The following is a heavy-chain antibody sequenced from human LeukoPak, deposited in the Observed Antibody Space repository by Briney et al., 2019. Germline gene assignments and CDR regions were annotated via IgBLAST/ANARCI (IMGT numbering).Heavy chain of an antibody. J-gene: IGHJ5*02. CDR3: ARRTDYDFWSGPQGGFNWFDP. CDR1: GGSFSGYY. V-gene: IGHV4-34*01. Sequence: PSETLSLTCAVYGGSFSGYYWRWIRRPPGKGLEWIGGINHSGSTNYNPSLKSRVTISVDTSKNQFSLKLSSVAAADTAVYYCARRTDYDFWSGPQGGFNWFDPWGQRTLVTVSS. D-gene: IGHD3-3*01. CDR2: INHSGST.